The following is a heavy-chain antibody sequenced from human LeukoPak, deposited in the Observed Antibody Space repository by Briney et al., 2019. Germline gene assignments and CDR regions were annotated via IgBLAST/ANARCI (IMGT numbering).Heavy chain of an antibody. CDR3: AGYCSSTSCYPKQSDAFDI. D-gene: IGHD2-2*03. CDR1: GFTFRDFG. Sequence: GGSLRLSCAASGFTFRDFGMHWVRQAPGKGLEWVAFIRYDGSNKYYADSVKGRFTISRDNSKNTLYLQMNSLRAEDTAVYYCAGYCSSTSCYPKQSDAFDIWGQGTMVTVSS. V-gene: IGHV3-30*02. J-gene: IGHJ3*02. CDR2: IRYDGSNK.